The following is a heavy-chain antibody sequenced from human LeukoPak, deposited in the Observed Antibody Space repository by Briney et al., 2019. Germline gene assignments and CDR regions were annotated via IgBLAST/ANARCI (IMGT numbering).Heavy chain of an antibody. D-gene: IGHD3-9*01. V-gene: IGHV4-39*07. J-gene: IGHJ4*02. CDR1: GGSISSSSYY. Sequence: PSETLSLTCTVSGGSISSSSYYWGWIRQPPGKGLEWIGSIYYSGSTYYNPSLKSRVTISVDTSKNQFSLKLSSVTAADTAVYYCAREFQRYRRDILTGYYPSGYQYWGQGTLVTVSS. CDR2: IYYSGST. CDR3: AREFQRYRRDILTGYYPSGYQY.